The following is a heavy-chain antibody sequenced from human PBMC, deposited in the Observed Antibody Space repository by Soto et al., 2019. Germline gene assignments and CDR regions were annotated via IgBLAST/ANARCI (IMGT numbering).Heavy chain of an antibody. J-gene: IGHJ6*03. D-gene: IGHD3-22*01. CDR2: ISSSSSTI. CDR3: ARDHSMIGGYYYMDV. Sequence: EVQLVESGGGLVQPGGSLRLSCAASGFTFSSYSMNWVRQAPGKGLEWVSYISSSSSTIYYADSVKGRFTISRDNTKNCLYLPMNSLRAADTAVYYCARDHSMIGGYYYMDVWGKGSTVTVSS. CDR1: GFTFSSYS. V-gene: IGHV3-48*01.